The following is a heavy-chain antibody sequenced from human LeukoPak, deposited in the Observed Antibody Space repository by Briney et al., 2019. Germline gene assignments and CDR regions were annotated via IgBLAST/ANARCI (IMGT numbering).Heavy chain of an antibody. CDR1: GGSISSYY. Sequence: SETLSLTCTVSGGSISSYYWSWIRQPPGKGLEWIGYIYYSGSTNYNPSLKSRVTISVDTSKNQFSLKLSSVTAADTAVYYCAREVGGYDGVLDYWGQGTLVTVSS. D-gene: IGHD5-12*01. CDR2: IYYSGST. J-gene: IGHJ4*02. CDR3: AREVGGYDGVLDY. V-gene: IGHV4-59*01.